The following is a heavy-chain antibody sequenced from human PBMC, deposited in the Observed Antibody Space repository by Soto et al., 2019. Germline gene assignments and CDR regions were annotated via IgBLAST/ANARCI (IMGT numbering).Heavy chain of an antibody. J-gene: IGHJ5*02. CDR3: ARLGFVRAVVTPHWFDP. Sequence: GESLKISCKGSGYSFTSYWIGWVRQMPGKGLEWMGIIYPGDSDTRYSPSFQGQVTISADKSISTAYLQWSSLKASDTAMYYCARLGFVRAVVTPHWFDPWGQGTLVTVSS. CDR1: GYSFTSYW. D-gene: IGHD2-15*01. V-gene: IGHV5-51*01. CDR2: IYPGDSDT.